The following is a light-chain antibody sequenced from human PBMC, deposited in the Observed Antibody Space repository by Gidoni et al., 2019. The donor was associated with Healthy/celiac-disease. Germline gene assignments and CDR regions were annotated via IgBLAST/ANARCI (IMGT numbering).Light chain of an antibody. V-gene: IGKV1-39*01. CDR3: QHSYCTPPYT. CDR2: AAS. J-gene: IGKJ2*01. Sequence: DIQMTQSPSSLSASVGDRVTITRRASQSISSYLNWYQQKPGKAPKLLIYAASSLQSGAPSMFSGSGSGTDFTLTISRLPPEDFATYYRQHSYCTPPYTFGQGTKLEIK. CDR1: QSISSY.